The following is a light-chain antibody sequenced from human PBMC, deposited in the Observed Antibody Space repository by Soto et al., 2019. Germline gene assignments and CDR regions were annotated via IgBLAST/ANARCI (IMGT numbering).Light chain of an antibody. CDR3: QSYDSRLSLWV. Sequence: QSVLTQPPSVSGDPGQRVTISCTGSSSNIGAGYDVHWYQHLPGTAPKLLIYGNSNRPSGVPDRFSGSKSGTSASLAITGLQAEDEADYYCQSYDSRLSLWVFGGGTKLTVL. V-gene: IGLV1-40*01. CDR2: GNS. J-gene: IGLJ3*02. CDR1: SSNIGAGYD.